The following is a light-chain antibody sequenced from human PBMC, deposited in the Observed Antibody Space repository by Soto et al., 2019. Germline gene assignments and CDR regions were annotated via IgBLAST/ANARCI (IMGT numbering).Light chain of an antibody. Sequence: SYELTQPPSVSVAPGQTARFPWGGDNVGRKTAHWYQQKPGQAPVLVVNYDSDRPSGIPERFSGSNAGNTATLTISRVEAGDEADYYCQVWDSTTDHVVFGGGTKLTVL. J-gene: IGLJ3*02. CDR3: QVWDSTTDHVV. V-gene: IGLV3-21*02. CDR1: NVGRKT. CDR2: YDS.